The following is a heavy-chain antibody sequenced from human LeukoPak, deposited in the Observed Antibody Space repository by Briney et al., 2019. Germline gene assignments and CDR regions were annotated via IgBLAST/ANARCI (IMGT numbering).Heavy chain of an antibody. Sequence: PGGSLRLSCLAPGFTFSSYSMNWVRQAPGKGLEWVSYINTGSSTIYYADSLKGRITISRDNAGNSLYLQMNSLRAEDTAVYYCARDKRGYGSGSHYYFDLWGQGTLVTVSS. V-gene: IGHV3-48*01. CDR1: GFTFSSYS. J-gene: IGHJ4*02. CDR2: INTGSSTI. D-gene: IGHD3-10*01. CDR3: ARDKRGYGSGSHYYFDL.